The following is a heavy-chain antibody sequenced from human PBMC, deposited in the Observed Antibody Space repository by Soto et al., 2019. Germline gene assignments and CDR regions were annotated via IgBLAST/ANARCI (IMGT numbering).Heavy chain of an antibody. V-gene: IGHV1-18*01. CDR1: GYTFTSYG. Sequence: VASVKVSCKASGYTFTSYGISWVRQAPGQGLEWMGWISAYNGNANYAQKLQGRVTMTTDTSTSTAYMELSSLRSEDTAVYYCAREVVDFWSGYEGDRMHYYYGMDVWGQGTTVTVSS. CDR3: AREVVDFWSGYEGDRMHYYYGMDV. J-gene: IGHJ6*02. D-gene: IGHD3-3*01. CDR2: ISAYNGNA.